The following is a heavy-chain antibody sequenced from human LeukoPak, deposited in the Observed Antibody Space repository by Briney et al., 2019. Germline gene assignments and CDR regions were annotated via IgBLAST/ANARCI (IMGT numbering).Heavy chain of an antibody. CDR1: GYTFTSYD. CDR2: INPNSGGT. V-gene: IGHV1-2*06. CDR3: ASQTTRAAMINY. D-gene: IGHD2-2*01. J-gene: IGHJ4*02. Sequence: ASVKVSCKASGYTFTSYDINWVRQAPGQGLEWMGRINPNSGGTNYAQKFQGRVTMTRDTSISTAYMELSRLRSDDTAVYYCASQTTRAAMINYWGQGTLVTVSS.